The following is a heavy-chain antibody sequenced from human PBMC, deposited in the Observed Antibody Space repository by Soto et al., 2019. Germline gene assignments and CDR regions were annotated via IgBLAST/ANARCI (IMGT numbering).Heavy chain of an antibody. V-gene: IGHV3-21*01. J-gene: IGHJ4*02. CDR3: ARDPGGQLVLPFDY. CDR2: ISSSSSYI. Sequence: GGSLRLSCAASGFTFSSYSMNWVRQAPGKGLEWVSSISSSSSYIYYADSVKGRFTVSRDNAKNSLYLQMNSLRAEDTAVYYCARDPGGQLVLPFDYWGQGTLVTVSS. CDR1: GFTFSSYS. D-gene: IGHD6-6*01.